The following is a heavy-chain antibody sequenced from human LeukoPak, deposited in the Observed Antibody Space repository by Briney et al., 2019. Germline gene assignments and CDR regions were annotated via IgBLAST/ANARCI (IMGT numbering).Heavy chain of an antibody. D-gene: IGHD3-16*01. CDR2: IKEDASEK. J-gene: IGHJ4*02. Sequence: GGSLRLSCAASRFIFYNYWMTWVRQAPGKGVEWLANIKEDASEKYYADSVKGRFTISRDNAKSSLYLQMNSLKVEDTAVYYCFGGVAADYWGRGTLVTVSS. CDR1: RFIFYNYW. CDR3: FGGVAADY. V-gene: IGHV3-7*01.